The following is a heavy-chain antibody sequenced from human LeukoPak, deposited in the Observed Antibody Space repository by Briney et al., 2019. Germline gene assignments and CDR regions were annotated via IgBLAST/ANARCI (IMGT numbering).Heavy chain of an antibody. V-gene: IGHV3-30-3*01. CDR1: GFTFSSYA. D-gene: IGHD3-10*01. J-gene: IGHJ6*02. CDR2: ISYDGSNK. Sequence: PGMSLRLSCAASGFTFSSYAMHWVRQAPGKGLEWLAVISYDGSNKYYADSVKGRFPISRDNSKNTLYLQMNSLRAEDTAVYYCARGDYYGSGTYYYYGMDVWGQGTTVTVSS. CDR3: ARGDYYGSGTYYYYGMDV.